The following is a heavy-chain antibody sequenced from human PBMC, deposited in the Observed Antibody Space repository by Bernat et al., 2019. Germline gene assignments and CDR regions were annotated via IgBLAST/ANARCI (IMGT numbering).Heavy chain of an antibody. CDR3: ARDRDGGLWFDI. CDR2: ISSSSSYI. CDR1: GFTFSSYS. V-gene: IGHV3-21*01. D-gene: IGHD5-24*01. J-gene: IGHJ3*02. Sequence: EVQLVESGGGLVKPGGSLRLSCAASGFTFSSYSMNWVRQAPGKGLEWVSSISSSSSYIYYADSVKGRFTISRDNAKNSLYLQMNSLRAEDTAVYYCARDRDGGLWFDIWAQGTMVTVSS.